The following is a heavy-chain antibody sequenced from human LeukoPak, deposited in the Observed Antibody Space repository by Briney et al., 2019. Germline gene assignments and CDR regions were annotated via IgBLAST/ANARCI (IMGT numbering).Heavy chain of an antibody. CDR1: GFTFSAYT. Sequence: GGSLRLSCEGSGFTFSAYTINWVRQAPGKGLEWVSSISSSSISINYADSVKGRFTISRDNAKNSMYLEMKSLRAEDTAVYYCARPQLGMGYSYYMDIWGKGTTVTVSS. D-gene: IGHD1-1*01. CDR3: ARPQLGMGYSYYMDI. J-gene: IGHJ6*03. CDR2: ISSSSISI. V-gene: IGHV3-21*06.